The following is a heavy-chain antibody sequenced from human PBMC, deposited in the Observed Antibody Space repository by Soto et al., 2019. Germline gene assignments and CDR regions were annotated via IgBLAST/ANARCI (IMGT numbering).Heavy chain of an antibody. CDR3: ARDRTTYYDFWSGYPPYYYGMDV. J-gene: IGHJ6*02. D-gene: IGHD3-3*01. CDR1: GGSISSYY. V-gene: IGHV4-59*01. CDR2: IYYSGST. Sequence: KTSETLSLTCTVSGGSISSYYWSWIRQPPGKGLEWIGYIYYSGSTNYNPSLKSRVTISVDTSKNQFSLKLSSVTAADTAVYYCARDRTTYYDFWSGYPPYYYGMDVWGQGTTVTVSS.